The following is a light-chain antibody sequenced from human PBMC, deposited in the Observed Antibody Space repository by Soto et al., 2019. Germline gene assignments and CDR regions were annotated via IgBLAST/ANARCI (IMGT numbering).Light chain of an antibody. CDR1: QSLRSS. CDR2: DAS. V-gene: IGKV3-15*01. Sequence: ETMMTQSPDTLSVSLGERATLSCRASQSLRSSLAWYQQKPGQAPRLLIYDASTRATGIPARFSGSGSGTDFTLTISGLQSEDFAVYYCQQYNNWPKTFGQGTKVDTK. J-gene: IGKJ1*01. CDR3: QQYNNWPKT.